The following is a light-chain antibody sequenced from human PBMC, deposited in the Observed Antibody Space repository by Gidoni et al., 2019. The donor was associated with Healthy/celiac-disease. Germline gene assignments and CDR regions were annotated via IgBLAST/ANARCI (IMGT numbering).Light chain of an antibody. V-gene: IGKV2-28*01. Sequence: IVMSQSPLLLPVTPGEPASISCRSSQSLLHSNGYNYLDWCLQKPGQSPQLLIYLGSNSAYEVPERLSGRGSGRDITLKRSRVEGENVGVYNCMQGIKTPLTFGGGTKVEIK. CDR3: MQGIKTPLT. J-gene: IGKJ4*01. CDR2: LGS. CDR1: QSLLHSNGYNY.